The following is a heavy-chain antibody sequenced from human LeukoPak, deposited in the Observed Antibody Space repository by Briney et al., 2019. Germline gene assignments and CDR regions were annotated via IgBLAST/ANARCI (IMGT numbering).Heavy chain of an antibody. Sequence: ASVKVSCKPSGYTFTSYDINRVRQATGQGVECMGWMNPNSGNTGYAQKLQGRVTMTRNTSISTAYMELSSLRSEDTAVYYCASIRLGYCSGGRCYSGGYFDYWGRGTLVTVSS. CDR1: GYTFTSYD. V-gene: IGHV1-8*01. D-gene: IGHD2-15*01. CDR2: MNPNSGNT. J-gene: IGHJ4*02. CDR3: ASIRLGYCSGGRCYSGGYFDY.